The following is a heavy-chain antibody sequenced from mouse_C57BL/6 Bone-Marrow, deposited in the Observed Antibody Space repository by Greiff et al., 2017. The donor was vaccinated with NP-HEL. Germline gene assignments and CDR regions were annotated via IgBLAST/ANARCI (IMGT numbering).Heavy chain of an antibody. D-gene: IGHD2-4*01. J-gene: IGHJ3*01. CDR3: AREYDFPAWFAY. Sequence: EVKLMESGPGLVKPSQSLSLTCSVTGYSITSGYYWNWIRQFPGNKLEWMGYISYDGSNNYIPSLKNRISITRDTSKNQFFLKLNSVTTEDTATYYCAREYDFPAWFAYWGQGTLVTVSA. CDR1: GYSITSGYY. V-gene: IGHV3-6*01. CDR2: ISYDGSN.